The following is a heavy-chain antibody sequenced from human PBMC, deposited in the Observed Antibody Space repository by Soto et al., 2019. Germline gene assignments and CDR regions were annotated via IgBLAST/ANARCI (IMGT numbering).Heavy chain of an antibody. CDR1: GFTFSSYA. V-gene: IGHV3-23*01. D-gene: IGHD1-1*01. CDR2: ISGSGGST. Sequence: GGSLRLSCAASGFTFSSYAMSWVRQAPGKGLEWVSAISGSGGSTYYADSVKGRFTISRDNSKNTLYLQMNSLRAEDTAVYYCAKDSGSSPERYYFDYWGQGTLVTVSS. J-gene: IGHJ4*02. CDR3: AKDSGSSPERYYFDY.